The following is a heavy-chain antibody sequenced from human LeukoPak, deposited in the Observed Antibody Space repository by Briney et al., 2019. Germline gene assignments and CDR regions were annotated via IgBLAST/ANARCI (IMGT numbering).Heavy chain of an antibody. CDR2: IYSGGST. J-gene: IGHJ5*02. D-gene: IGHD1-14*01. CDR1: GFTVSSNY. CDR3: VRDTLATTEALWFDH. Sequence: PGGSLRLSCAASGFTVSSNYMSWVRQAPGKGLEWVSVIYSGGSTYYADSVKGRFTISRDNAKDSLYLQMNSLRVEDTAVYYCVRDTLATTEALWFDHWGQGTLVTVS. V-gene: IGHV3-53*01.